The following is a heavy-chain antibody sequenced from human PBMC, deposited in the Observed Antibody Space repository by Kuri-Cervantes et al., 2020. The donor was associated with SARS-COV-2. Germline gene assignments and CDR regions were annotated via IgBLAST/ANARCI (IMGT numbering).Heavy chain of an antibody. CDR1: GYTFTGYY. CDR2: INPNSGGT. J-gene: IGHJ4*02. D-gene: IGHD3-10*01. CDR3: ARDAHMVRGAPHDY. V-gene: IGHV1-2*02. Sequence: ASVKVSCKASGYTFTGYYMHWVRQAPGQGLEWMGWINPNSGGTNNAQKFQGRVTMTRDTSISTAYMELRSLSSDDTAVYYCARDAHMVRGAPHDYWCQGTLVTGSS.